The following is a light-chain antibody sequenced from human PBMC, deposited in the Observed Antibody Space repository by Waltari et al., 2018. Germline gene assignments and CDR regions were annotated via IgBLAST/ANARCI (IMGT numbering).Light chain of an antibody. CDR1: SSDIGNYDL. J-gene: IGLJ3*02. CDR3: CSHAGSRSIWV. CDR2: EVT. Sequence: QSALTQPASVSGSPGQSITISCSGTSSDIGNYDLVSWFQHHPGKAPKLVIYEVTKRPSGVSSRFSGSKTGNTASLTIAGLQAEDEAHYYCCSHAGSRSIWVIGGGTKLTVL. V-gene: IGLV2-23*02.